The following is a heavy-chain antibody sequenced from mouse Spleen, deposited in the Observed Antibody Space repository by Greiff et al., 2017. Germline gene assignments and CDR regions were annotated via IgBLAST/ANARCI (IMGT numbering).Heavy chain of an antibody. J-gene: IGHJ1*01. D-gene: IGHD1-1*01. CDR2: ISYDGSN. V-gene: IGHV3-6*01. CDR3: ARRSYGSSYGYFDV. Sequence: EESGPGLVKPSQSLSLTCSVTGYSITSGYYWNWIRQFPGNKLEWMGYISYDGSNNYNPSLKNRISITRDTSKNQFFLKLNSVTTEDTATYYCARRSYGSSYGYFDVWGAGTTVTVSS. CDR1: GYSITSGYY.